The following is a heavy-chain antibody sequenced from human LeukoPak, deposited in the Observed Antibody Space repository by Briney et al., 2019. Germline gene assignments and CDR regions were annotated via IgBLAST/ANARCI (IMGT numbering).Heavy chain of an antibody. D-gene: IGHD1-1*01. Sequence: SETLSLTCTVSGYSISSGYYWGWIRQPPGKGLEWIGSIYHSGSTYYNPSLKSRVTISVDTSKNQFSLKLSSVTAADTAVYYCARTVQLERRSAFDIWGQGTMVTVSS. CDR1: GYSISSGYY. V-gene: IGHV4-38-2*02. CDR3: ARTVQLERRSAFDI. CDR2: IYHSGST. J-gene: IGHJ3*02.